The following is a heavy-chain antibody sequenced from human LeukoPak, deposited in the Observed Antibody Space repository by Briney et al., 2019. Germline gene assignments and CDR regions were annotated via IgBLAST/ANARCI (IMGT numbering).Heavy chain of an antibody. CDR2: ISSSSTYI. CDR1: GFTLSPYG. J-gene: IGHJ5*02. Sequence: GGSLRLSCAASGFTLSPYGMNWVRQAPGKGLEWVSAISSSSTYIYYADSVKGRFNISRDNSKSALFLQMNSLRVEDTAVYYCARGGIAVAGDDLWGQGTLVTVSA. V-gene: IGHV3-21*01. D-gene: IGHD6-19*01. CDR3: ARGGIAVAGDDL.